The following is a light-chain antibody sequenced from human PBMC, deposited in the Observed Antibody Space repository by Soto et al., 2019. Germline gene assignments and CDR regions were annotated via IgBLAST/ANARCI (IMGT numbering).Light chain of an antibody. CDR3: SSYSYTNTLGEV. CDR1: SSDVGGYNY. CDR2: GVS. J-gene: IGLJ3*02. Sequence: QSALTQPASVSGSPGQSITISCTGTSSDVGGYNYVSWYQQHPDKAPKLIIYGVSNRPSGVSNRFSGSKSGNTASLTISGLQAEDEANYFCSSYSYTNTLGEVFGGGTQLTVL. V-gene: IGLV2-14*01.